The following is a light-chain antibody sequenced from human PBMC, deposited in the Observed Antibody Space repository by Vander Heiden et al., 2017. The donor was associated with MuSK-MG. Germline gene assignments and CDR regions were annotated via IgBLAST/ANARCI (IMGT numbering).Light chain of an antibody. V-gene: IGKV3-15*01. CDR1: QSVSSN. J-gene: IGKJ4*01. CDR2: GAS. Sequence: EIVMTQSPATLSVSPGERATPSCRASQSVSSNLAWYQQKPGQAPRLLIYGASTRATGIPARFSGSGSGTEFTLTISSLQSEDFAVYYCQQYDSWPPLTFGGGTKVEIK. CDR3: QQYDSWPPLT.